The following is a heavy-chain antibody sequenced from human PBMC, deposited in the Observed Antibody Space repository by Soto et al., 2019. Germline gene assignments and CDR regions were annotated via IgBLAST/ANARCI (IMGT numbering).Heavy chain of an antibody. CDR1: GYSFTSHW. D-gene: IGHD2-2*01. J-gene: IGHJ4*02. CDR2: IYPGDSDT. Sequence: GESLKLPCNGVGYSFTSHWIGWVRQMPGKGLEWMGIIYPGDSDTRYSPSFRGQVTISADKSISTAYLQWSSLKASDTAMYYCARRDVYCSSTNCYSNWGQGTLVTVSS. V-gene: IGHV5-51*01. CDR3: ARRDVYCSSTNCYSN.